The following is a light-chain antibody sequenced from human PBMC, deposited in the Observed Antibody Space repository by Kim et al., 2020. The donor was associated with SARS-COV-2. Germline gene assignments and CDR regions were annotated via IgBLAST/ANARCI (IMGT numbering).Light chain of an antibody. CDR1: SGFNVGSYR. J-gene: IGLJ2*01. V-gene: IGLV5-45*02. Sequence: QPVLTQPSSLSASPGASASLTCTLPSGFNVGSYRIYWYQQKPGSPPQYLLNYKSDSDYQQSSGVPSRFSGSKDASANAGILLISGLQSEDEADYYCMIWHATVLIGGGTQLTVL. CDR2: YKSDSDY. CDR3: MIWHATVL.